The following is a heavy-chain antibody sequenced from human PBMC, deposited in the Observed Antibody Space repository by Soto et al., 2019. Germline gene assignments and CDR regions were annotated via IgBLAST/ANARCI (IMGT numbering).Heavy chain of an antibody. CDR1: GGSISSGGYS. D-gene: IGHD6-13*01. V-gene: IGHV4-30-2*01. CDR3: ARGQDSRAGPGVFDY. CDR2: IYHSGST. Sequence: PSETLSLTCAVSGGSISSGGYSWSWIRQPPGKGLEWIGYIYHSGSTYYNPSLKSRVTISVDRSKNQFSLKLSSVTAADTAVYHCARGQDSRAGPGVFDYWGQGTLVTVSS. J-gene: IGHJ4*02.